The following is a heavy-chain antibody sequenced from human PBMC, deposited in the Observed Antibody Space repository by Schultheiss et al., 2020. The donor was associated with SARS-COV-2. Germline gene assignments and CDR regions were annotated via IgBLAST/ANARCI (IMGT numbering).Heavy chain of an antibody. CDR1: GFTFSSYA. Sequence: GGSLRLSCAASGFTFSSYAMSWVRQAPGKGLVWVSRIKTDGSATTYADSVKGRFTISRDNAKNTLYLQMNSLRAEDTAVYYCARDRWYYDSSGYNYYYYGMDVWGQGTTVTVSS. CDR3: ARDRWYYDSSGYNYYYYGMDV. V-gene: IGHV3-74*01. D-gene: IGHD3-22*01. CDR2: IKTDGSAT. J-gene: IGHJ6*02.